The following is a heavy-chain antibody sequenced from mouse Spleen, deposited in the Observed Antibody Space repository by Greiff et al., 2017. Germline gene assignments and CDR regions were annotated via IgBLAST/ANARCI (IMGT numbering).Heavy chain of an antibody. D-gene: IGHD1-2*01. CDR2: ISYDGSN. J-gene: IGHJ3*01. CDR3: GSGEYYGSFAY. CDR1: GYSITSGYY. V-gene: IGHV3-6*01. Sequence: DVQLQESGPGLVKPSQSLSLSCSVTGYSITSGYYWYWIRQFPGNKLEWMGYISYDGSNNYNPSLKNRISITRDTSKNQFFLKLNSVTTEDTAAYYCGSGEYYGSFAYWGQGTLVTVSA.